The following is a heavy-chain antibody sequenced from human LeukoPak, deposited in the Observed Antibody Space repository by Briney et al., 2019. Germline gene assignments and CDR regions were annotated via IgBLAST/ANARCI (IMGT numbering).Heavy chain of an antibody. CDR1: GGSISTSSYY. V-gene: IGHV4-39*01. D-gene: IGHD1-26*01. CDR2: IYYSGST. CDR3: ARSPIVGATN. Sequence: SETLSLTCTVSGGSISTSSYYWGWIRQPPGKGLEWIGSIYYSGSTYYNPSLKSRVTISIDTSKNQFSLRLGSVTAADTAVYYCARSPIVGATNWGQGTLVTVSS. J-gene: IGHJ4*02.